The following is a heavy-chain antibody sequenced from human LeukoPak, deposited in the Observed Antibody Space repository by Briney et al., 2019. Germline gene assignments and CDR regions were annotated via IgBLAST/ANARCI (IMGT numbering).Heavy chain of an antibody. CDR3: ARRYCSGGSCYYFDY. D-gene: IGHD2-15*01. CDR1: GYSFTSYW. V-gene: IGHV5-51*01. Sequence: GESLKISCKGSGYSFTSYWIGWVRQMPGKGLEWMGIIYPGDSDTRYSPSFQGQVTISADKSISTVYLQWSSLKASDTAMYYCARRYCSGGSCYYFDYWGQGTLVTVSS. J-gene: IGHJ4*02. CDR2: IYPGDSDT.